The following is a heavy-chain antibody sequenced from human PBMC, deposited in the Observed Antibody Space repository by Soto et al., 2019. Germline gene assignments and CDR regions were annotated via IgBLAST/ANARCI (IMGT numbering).Heavy chain of an antibody. J-gene: IGHJ4*02. CDR3: ARTDGDLDY. D-gene: IGHD4-17*01. Sequence: EASVKVSCKASGYTFTRYDINWVRQAPGQGLEWMGWTNPKSGYTGSAQKFQDRITMTRDSSISTAYMELNSLRSEDTAVYYCARTDGDLDYWGQGTLVTVSS. V-gene: IGHV1-8*01. CDR2: TNPKSGYT. CDR1: GYTFTRYD.